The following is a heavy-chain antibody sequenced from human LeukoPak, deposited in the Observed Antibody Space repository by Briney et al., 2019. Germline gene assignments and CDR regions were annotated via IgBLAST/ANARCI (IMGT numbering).Heavy chain of an antibody. D-gene: IGHD1-26*01. V-gene: IGHV3-23*01. J-gene: IGHJ6*04. CDR3: AKDPRGSNMPHV. Sequence: GGSLRLSCAASGFTFSSYAMSWVRQAPGKGLEWVSAISGSGGSAYYADSVKGRFTISRDNSKNTLYLQMNSLRAEDTAVYYCAKDPRGSNMPHVWGKGTTVTVSS. CDR1: GFTFSSYA. CDR2: ISGSGGSA.